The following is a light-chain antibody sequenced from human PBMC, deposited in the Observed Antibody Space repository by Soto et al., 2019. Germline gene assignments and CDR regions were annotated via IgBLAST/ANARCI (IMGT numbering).Light chain of an antibody. CDR3: QQSYSSPQT. CDR1: QSISRY. V-gene: IGKV1-39*01. CDR2: AAS. J-gene: IGKJ1*01. Sequence: DIQMTQSPSALSSSVVDXFTXTXXASQSISRYLNWYQQKPGRAPKLLIYAASSLQSGVPPRFSGSGSGTDFTLTISSLQPEDFATYYCQQSYSSPQTFGQGTKVDI.